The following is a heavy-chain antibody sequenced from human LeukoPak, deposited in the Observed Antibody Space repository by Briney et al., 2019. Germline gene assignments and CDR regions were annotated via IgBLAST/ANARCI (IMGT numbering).Heavy chain of an antibody. CDR1: GFTFSSYA. CDR3: AKDLAYYYDSTGYYFDY. V-gene: IGHV3-23*01. D-gene: IGHD3-22*01. CDR2: ISGSGGTT. J-gene: IGHJ4*02. Sequence: GGSLRLSCAASGFTFSSYAMSWVRQAPGKGLELVSGISGSGGTTYYADSVKGRFTISRDNSKNTLYLQLNSLRAEDTAIYYCAKDLAYYYDSTGYYFDYWGQGALVTVSS.